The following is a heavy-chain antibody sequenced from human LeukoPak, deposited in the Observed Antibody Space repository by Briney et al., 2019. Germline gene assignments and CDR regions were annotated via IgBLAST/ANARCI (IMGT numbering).Heavy chain of an antibody. D-gene: IGHD1-26*01. V-gene: IGHV4-38-2*02. Sequence: PSETLSLTCTVSGYSISSGYYWGWIRQPPGKGLEWIGEINHSGSTNYNPSLKSRVTISVDTSKNQFSLKLSSVTAADTAVYYCARSGSYYYYMDVWGKGTTVTVSS. CDR1: GYSISSGYY. CDR2: INHSGST. CDR3: ARSGSYYYYMDV. J-gene: IGHJ6*03.